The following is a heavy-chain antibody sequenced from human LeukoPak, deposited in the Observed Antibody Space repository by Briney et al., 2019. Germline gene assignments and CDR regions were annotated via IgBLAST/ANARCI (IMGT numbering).Heavy chain of an antibody. D-gene: IGHD3-10*01. CDR2: IDPNGGGT. Sequence: ASVKVSCRASGYTFIAHYIHWVRQAPGQGLEWMGWIDPNGGGTNYAQKFLGSVTMTGDTSINTAFMELSRLRSDDTAIYYCARGRVTTMVRGVITNYFDLWGRGSLVTVSS. CDR3: ARGRVTTMVRGVITNYFDL. CDR1: GYTFIAHY. J-gene: IGHJ2*01. V-gene: IGHV1-2*02.